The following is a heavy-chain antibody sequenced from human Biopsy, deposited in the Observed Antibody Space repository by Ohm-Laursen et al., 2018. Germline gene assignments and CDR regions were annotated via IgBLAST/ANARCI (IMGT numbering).Heavy chain of an antibody. CDR3: ARGSNDFGGLYFPR. CDR1: GGSFTGHY. V-gene: IGHV4-59*11. D-gene: IGHD4-23*01. Sequence: SETPSLTCPVSGGSFTGHYWSWIRQPPGKGLEWIGHISYTGYTSYNASLKSRVTISVDTSRNHFSLRLSSLTAADTAVYYCARGSNDFGGLYFPRWGQGTLLTVSS. CDR2: ISYTGYT. J-gene: IGHJ4*02.